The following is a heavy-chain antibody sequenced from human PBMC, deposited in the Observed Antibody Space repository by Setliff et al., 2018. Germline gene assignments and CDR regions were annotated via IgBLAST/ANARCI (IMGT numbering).Heavy chain of an antibody. V-gene: IGHV4-39*07. CDR1: GASISTTYYY. CDR3: ARGIGGYCSSMSCSNESWP. J-gene: IGHJ5*02. D-gene: IGHD2-2*01. Sequence: SETLSLTCSVSGASISTTYYYWDWIRQSPEKGLEWIGTIYQNGITYYNPSVKSRVTISVDKSKNQFSLSLSSVTAADTAVYYCARGIGGYCSSMSCSNESWPWGQGTLVTVSS. CDR2: IYQNGIT.